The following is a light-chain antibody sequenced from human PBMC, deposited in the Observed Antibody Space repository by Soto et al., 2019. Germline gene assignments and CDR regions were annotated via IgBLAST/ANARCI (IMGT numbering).Light chain of an antibody. J-gene: IGKJ5*01. Sequence: IVLSQSPAAVSLTPGERATLSCRASQSVSSYLAWYQQKPGQAPRLLIYDASNRATGIPARFSGSGSGTDFTLTISSLEPEDFAVYYCQQRSNWPPITFAQGARLAI. V-gene: IGKV3-11*01. CDR2: DAS. CDR3: QQRSNWPPIT. CDR1: QSVSSY.